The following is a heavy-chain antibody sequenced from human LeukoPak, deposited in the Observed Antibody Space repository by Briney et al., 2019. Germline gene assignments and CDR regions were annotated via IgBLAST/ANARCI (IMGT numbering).Heavy chain of an antibody. D-gene: IGHD3-10*01. Sequence: SETLSLTCDVSGYSIRSGYYWAWIRQPPGNGLEWIGSLHHTRSTYYNPSLKSRVTMSVDRSNNKFSLQLSSATAADTALYYCARDRESSPWELLLDYWGQGILVTVSS. J-gene: IGHJ4*02. CDR2: LHHTRST. V-gene: IGHV4-38-2*02. CDR3: ARDRESSPWELLLDY. CDR1: GYSIRSGYY.